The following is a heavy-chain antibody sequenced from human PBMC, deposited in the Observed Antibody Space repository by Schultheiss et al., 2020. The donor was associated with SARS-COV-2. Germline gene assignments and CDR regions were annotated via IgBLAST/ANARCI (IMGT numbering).Heavy chain of an antibody. CDR3: ARDSIGSSGYYYSLFHYYYYGMDV. Sequence: GGSLRLSCAASGFTFSSYAMSWVRQAPGKGLEWVSSISSSSSYIYYADSVKGRFTISRDNAKNSLYLQMNSLRAEDTAVYYCARDSIGSSGYYYSLFHYYYYGMDVWGQGTTVTVSS. V-gene: IGHV3-21*01. D-gene: IGHD3-22*01. CDR2: ISSSSSYI. J-gene: IGHJ6*02. CDR1: GFTFSSYA.